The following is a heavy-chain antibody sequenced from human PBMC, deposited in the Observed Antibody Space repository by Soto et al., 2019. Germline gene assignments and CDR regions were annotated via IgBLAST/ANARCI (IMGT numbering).Heavy chain of an antibody. Sequence: EVQLLESGGGLVQPGGSLRLSCAASGFTFSSYAMSWVRQAPGKGLEWASGISGSGGSTYYADSVKGRFTITRDNSKKRLYLSKNRLRSEGTAVYYCANKPRQWEMDAFDIWGQGTMVTVSS. V-gene: IGHV3-23*01. D-gene: IGHD1-26*01. CDR2: ISGSGGST. CDR1: GFTFSSYA. J-gene: IGHJ3*02. CDR3: ANKPRQWEMDAFDI.